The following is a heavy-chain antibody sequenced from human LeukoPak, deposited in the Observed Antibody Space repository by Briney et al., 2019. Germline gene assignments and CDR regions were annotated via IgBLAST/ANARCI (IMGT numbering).Heavy chain of an antibody. CDR2: KKQNGSEK. CDR1: GFTFSSYW. Sequence: PGGSLRLSCAASGFTFSSYWMSWVRQAPGKGLEWVANKKQNGSEKYYVDSVKGRFTISRDNAKNSLYLQMNSLRAEDTAVYYCARDCSYGLERTFDYWGQGTLVTVSS. J-gene: IGHJ4*02. V-gene: IGHV3-7*01. D-gene: IGHD5-18*01. CDR3: ARDCSYGLERTFDY.